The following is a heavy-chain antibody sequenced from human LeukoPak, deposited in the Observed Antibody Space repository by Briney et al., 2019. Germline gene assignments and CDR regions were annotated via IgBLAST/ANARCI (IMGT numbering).Heavy chain of an antibody. CDR2: ISYDGSNK. D-gene: IGHD2-8*01. CDR3: ARELYEGYYFDY. J-gene: IGHJ4*02. V-gene: IGHV3-30-3*01. Sequence: GGSLRLSCAASGFTFSSYAIHWVRQAPGEGLEWVAVISYDGSNKYYADSVKGRFTISRDNSKNTLYLQMNSLRAEDTAVYYCARELYEGYYFDYWGQGTLVTVSS. CDR1: GFTFSSYA.